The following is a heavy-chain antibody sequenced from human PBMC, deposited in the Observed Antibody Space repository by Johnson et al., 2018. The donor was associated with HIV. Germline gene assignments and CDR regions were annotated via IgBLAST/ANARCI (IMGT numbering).Heavy chain of an antibody. V-gene: IGHV3-23*04. J-gene: IGHJ3*02. CDR2: ITGSGGNT. Sequence: EVQLVESGGGLVQPGGSLRLSCAASGFAFSNYAMTWVRQAPGKGLEWVSSITGSGGNTYDADSVKGRFPISRDNSKNTLYLQMNSLKTEDTAVYYCTTGLSSGKGAFDIWGQGTMVTVSS. CDR3: TTGLSSGKGAFDI. CDR1: GFAFSNYA. D-gene: IGHD5-12*01.